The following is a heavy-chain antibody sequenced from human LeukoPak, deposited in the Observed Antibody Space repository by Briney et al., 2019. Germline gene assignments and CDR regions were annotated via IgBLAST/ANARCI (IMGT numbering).Heavy chain of an antibody. CDR1: GYTFTSYY. CDR3: AVVDTAMVKGNNWFDP. D-gene: IGHD5-18*01. CDR2: INPSGGST. J-gene: IGHJ5*02. V-gene: IGHV1-46*01. Sequence: GASVKVSCKASGYTFTSYYMHWVRQAPGQGLEWMGIINPSGGSTSYAQKFQGRVTMTRDTSTSTVYMELSSLRSEDTAVYYCAVVDTAMVKGNNWFDPWGQGTLVTVSS.